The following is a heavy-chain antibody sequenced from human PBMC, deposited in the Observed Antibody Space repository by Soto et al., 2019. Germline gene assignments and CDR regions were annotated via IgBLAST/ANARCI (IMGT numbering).Heavy chain of an antibody. Sequence: GGSLRLSCAASGFTFNSYAMHWVRQAPGKGLEWVAVIAYDGSNKYYADSVKGRFTISRDNSKNTLYLQMNSPRPEDTAVYYCARDGAAAQGGWFDPWGQGTLVTVSS. D-gene: IGHD2-2*01. CDR1: GFTFNSYA. J-gene: IGHJ5*02. V-gene: IGHV3-30-3*01. CDR2: IAYDGSNK. CDR3: ARDGAAAQGGWFDP.